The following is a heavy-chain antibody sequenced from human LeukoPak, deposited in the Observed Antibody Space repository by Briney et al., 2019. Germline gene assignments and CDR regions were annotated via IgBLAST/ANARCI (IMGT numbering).Heavy chain of an antibody. CDR2: IYTSGST. V-gene: IGHV4-61*02. J-gene: IGHJ4*02. Sequence: SQTLSLTCTVSGGSISRGTFYWSWIRQPAGKGLEWIGRIYTSGSTSYNPSLDSRVSISVDTSRNQFSLKLSSVTAADTAVYYCARHNGSKEGVVTLDYWGQGTLVTVSS. CDR1: GGSISRGTFY. D-gene: IGHD4-23*01. CDR3: ARHNGSKEGVVTLDY.